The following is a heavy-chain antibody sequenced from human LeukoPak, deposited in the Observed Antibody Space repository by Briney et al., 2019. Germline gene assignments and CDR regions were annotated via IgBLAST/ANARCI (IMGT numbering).Heavy chain of an antibody. V-gene: IGHV3-53*01. J-gene: IGHJ4*02. D-gene: IGHD3-10*01. Sequence: GGSLRLSCAASGFTFSSNYMSWVRQAPGKGLEWVSVIYSGGSTYYADSVKGRFTISRDNSKNTLYLQMNSLRAEDTAVYYCARDGYYGSGSYQRLDYWGQGTLVTVSS. CDR1: GFTFSSNY. CDR3: ARDGYYGSGSYQRLDY. CDR2: IYSGGST.